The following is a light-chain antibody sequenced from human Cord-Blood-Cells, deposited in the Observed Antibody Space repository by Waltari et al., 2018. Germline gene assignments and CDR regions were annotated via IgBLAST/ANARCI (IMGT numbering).Light chain of an antibody. CDR2: EGS. CDR3: CSYAGSSSLYV. V-gene: IGLV2-23*01. J-gene: IGLJ1*01. CDR1: SSDVGSYNL. Sequence: QSALTQPASASGSPRQSITISCTGTSSDVGSYNLVPWCQQHPGKAPKLMIYEGSKRPSGVSNRFSGSKSGNTASLTISGLQAEDEADYYCCSYAGSSSLYVFGTGTKVTVL.